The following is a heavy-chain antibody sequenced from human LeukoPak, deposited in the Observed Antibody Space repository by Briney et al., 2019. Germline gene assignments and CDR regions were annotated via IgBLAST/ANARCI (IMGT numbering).Heavy chain of an antibody. V-gene: IGHV4-39*01. CDR1: GGSISSSSYY. CDR3: ARPYSSGWYYFGY. D-gene: IGHD6-19*01. CDR2: IYYSGST. J-gene: IGHJ4*02. Sequence: SETLSLTCTVSGGSISSSSYYWGWIRQPPGKGLEWIGSIYYSGSTYYNPSLKSRVTISVDTSKNQFSLKLRSVTAADTAVYYCARPYSSGWYYFGYWGQGTLVTVSS.